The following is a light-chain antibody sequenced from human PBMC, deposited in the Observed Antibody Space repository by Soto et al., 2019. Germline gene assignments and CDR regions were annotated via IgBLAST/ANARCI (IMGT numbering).Light chain of an antibody. CDR3: QQYGSSLPT. CDR2: GAS. V-gene: IGKV3-20*01. CDR1: QSVSSSY. Sequence: ERVLTQSRGSLSLSPGERATLSCRASQSVSSSYLAWYQQKPGQAPRLLIYGASSRATGIPDRFSGSGSGTDFTLTISRLEPEDSAVYYCQQYGSSLPTFGGGTKVDIK. J-gene: IGKJ4*01.